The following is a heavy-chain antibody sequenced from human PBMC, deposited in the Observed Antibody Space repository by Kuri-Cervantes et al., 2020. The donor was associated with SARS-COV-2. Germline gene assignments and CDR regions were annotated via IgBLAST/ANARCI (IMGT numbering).Heavy chain of an antibody. J-gene: IGHJ3*02. CDR1: GITFSSYW. D-gene: IGHD7-27*01. Sequence: GESLKISCAGSGITFSSYWMSWVRQAPGKGLEWVANIKQDGSEKYYVDSVKGRFTISRDNAKNSLYLQMNSLRAEDTAVYYCARDDHDWGEGGAFDIWGQGTMVTVSS. CDR3: ARDDHDWGEGGAFDI. V-gene: IGHV3-7*01. CDR2: IKQDGSEK.